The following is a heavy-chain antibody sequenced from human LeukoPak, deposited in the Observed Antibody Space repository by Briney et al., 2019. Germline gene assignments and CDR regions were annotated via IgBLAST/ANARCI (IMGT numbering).Heavy chain of an antibody. D-gene: IGHD1-26*01. CDR1: GFTFSKYW. CDR2: LNSDGSNT. Sequence: GGSLRLSCAASGFTFSKYWMHWVRQAPGKGLVWVSRLNSDGSNTNYADSVKGRFTISRDNAKNTVFLQMNNLRAEDTAVYYGARTATGVGREFDYWGQGTWFTVPS. CDR3: ARTATGVGREFDY. V-gene: IGHV3-74*01. J-gene: IGHJ4*02.